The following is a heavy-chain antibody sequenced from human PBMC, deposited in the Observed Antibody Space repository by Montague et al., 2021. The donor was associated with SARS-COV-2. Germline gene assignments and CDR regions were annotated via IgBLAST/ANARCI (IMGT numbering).Heavy chain of an antibody. Sequence: SETLSLTCSVSGGSMSSYHWFWIRQPPGTGLEWIGYVAYRGSTNYNLSLKSRVTISLDTSKNRFSLRVTSVTAADTAVYYCARDVRYYYDQWGQGVLSPSPQ. CDR2: VAYRGST. V-gene: IGHV4-59*01. J-gene: IGHJ4*02. D-gene: IGHD3-10*01. CDR1: GGSMSSYH. CDR3: ARDVRYYYDQ.